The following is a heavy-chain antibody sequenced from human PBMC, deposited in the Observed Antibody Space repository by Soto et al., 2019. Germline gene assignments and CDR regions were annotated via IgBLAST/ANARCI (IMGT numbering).Heavy chain of an antibody. V-gene: IGHV3-9*01. Sequence: GGSLRLSCAGSGFSFNDYTMNWVRQAPGKGPEWVASVSWNSGFTGYADSVKGRSTISRDKAQSSVYLQMNNLRTEDTAVYYCAKGRGTRVLTDAYDIWGQGTMVTV. J-gene: IGHJ3*02. CDR3: AKGRGTRVLTDAYDI. CDR1: GFSFNDYT. D-gene: IGHD6-6*01. CDR2: VSWNSGFT.